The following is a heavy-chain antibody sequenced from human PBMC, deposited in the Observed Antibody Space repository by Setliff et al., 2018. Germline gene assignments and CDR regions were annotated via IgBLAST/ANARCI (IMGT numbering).Heavy chain of an antibody. CDR3: ARVVRGGLAGAFDI. V-gene: IGHV3-7*01. D-gene: IGHD2-15*01. CDR2: IKEDGSEN. J-gene: IGHJ3*02. Sequence: GGSLRLSCAASGLSFSDAWMSWVRQAPGKGLQWVANIKEDGSENYYLDSVKGRFTVSSDNAKISLYLQMNSLRTEDTAVYYCARVVRGGLAGAFDIWGQGTMVTVSS. CDR1: GLSFSDAW.